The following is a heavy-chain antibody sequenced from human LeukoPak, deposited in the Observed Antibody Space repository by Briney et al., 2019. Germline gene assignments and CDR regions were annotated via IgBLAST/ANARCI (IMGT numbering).Heavy chain of an antibody. Sequence: GGSLRLSCAASGFTFSSYAMHWVRQAPGKGLEWVAVISYDGSNKYYADSVKGRFTISRDNSKNTLYLQMNSLRAEDTAVYYCARVGDFDWLLFYFDYWAREPWSPSPQ. J-gene: IGHJ4*02. CDR2: ISYDGSNK. V-gene: IGHV3-30-3*01. D-gene: IGHD3-9*01. CDR1: GFTFSSYA. CDR3: ARVGDFDWLLFYFDY.